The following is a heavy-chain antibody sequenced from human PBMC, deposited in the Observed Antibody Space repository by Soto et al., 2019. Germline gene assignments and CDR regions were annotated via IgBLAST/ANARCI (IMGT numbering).Heavy chain of an antibody. CDR3: ARQYYDYIWGSYRTRYYFDY. J-gene: IGHJ4*02. D-gene: IGHD3-16*02. Sequence: SETLSLTCTVSGGSISSYYWSWIRQPPGKGLEWIGYIYYSGSTNYNPSLKSRVTISVDTSKNQFSLKLSSVTAADTAVYYCARQYYDYIWGSYRTRYYFDYWGQGTLVTVSS. V-gene: IGHV4-59*08. CDR2: IYYSGST. CDR1: GGSISSYY.